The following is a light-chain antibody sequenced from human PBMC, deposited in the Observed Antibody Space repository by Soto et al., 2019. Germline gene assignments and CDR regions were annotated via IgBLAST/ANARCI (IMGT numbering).Light chain of an antibody. V-gene: IGKV2-30*01. J-gene: IGKJ2*01. CDR2: KVS. CDR1: QSLAYSDGNTY. Sequence: DVVMTQSPLSLPVTLGQTASISCRSSQSLAYSDGNTYLNWFQQKPGQSPRRLIYKVSNRDSGVPDRFSGSGAGTDFTLEISRVEAEDVAVYYCMQGTHWPYTFGQGTKVDIK. CDR3: MQGTHWPYT.